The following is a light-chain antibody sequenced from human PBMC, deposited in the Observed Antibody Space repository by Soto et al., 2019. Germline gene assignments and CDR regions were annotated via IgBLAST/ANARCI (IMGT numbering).Light chain of an antibody. Sequence: EIVMTQSPATLSVSPGERATLSCRASQSVRSNLAWYQQKPGQAPRLLIYGTSIRASGFPARFSGSGSGTDFTLTINSLQSEDFAVYYCQQYNDWPLTFGQGTKVDIK. V-gene: IGKV3D-15*01. CDR1: QSVRSN. J-gene: IGKJ1*01. CDR2: GTS. CDR3: QQYNDWPLT.